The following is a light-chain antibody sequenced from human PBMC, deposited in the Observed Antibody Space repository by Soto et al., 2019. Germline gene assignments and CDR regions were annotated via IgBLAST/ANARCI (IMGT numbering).Light chain of an antibody. J-gene: IGLJ1*01. CDR2: EVT. Sequence: QSDLTQPASVSGSPGQSITISCTGTISDIGGYEYVSWYQQHPGKAPRLMIYEVTYRPSGVSNRFSGSKSGSTASLTISGLQAEDEADYYCSSYTDSSTLGLYVFGTGTKVTVL. CDR1: ISDIGGYEY. V-gene: IGLV2-14*01. CDR3: SSYTDSSTLGLYV.